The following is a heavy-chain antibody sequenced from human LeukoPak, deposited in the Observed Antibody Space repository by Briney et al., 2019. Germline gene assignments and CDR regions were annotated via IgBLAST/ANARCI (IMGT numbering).Heavy chain of an antibody. V-gene: IGHV4-39*07. CDR3: AITPRPKNIFDP. CDR2: IHYNGNA. D-gene: IGHD6-6*01. Sequence: SETLSLACSVSGGSIGSGSYYWAWIRQPPGKGLEWIASIHYNGNAFYNPSLKSRVTISIDTSENQFSLKVKSLTAADTAVYFCAITPRPKNIFDPWGQGTLVTVSS. J-gene: IGHJ5*02. CDR1: GGSIGSGSYY.